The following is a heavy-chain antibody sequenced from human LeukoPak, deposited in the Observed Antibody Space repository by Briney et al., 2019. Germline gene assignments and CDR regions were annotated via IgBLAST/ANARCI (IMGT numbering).Heavy chain of an antibody. J-gene: IGHJ4*02. CDR2: ISAYNGNT. CDR3: ARDLARIIPAATTFDY. CDR1: GYTFTSYG. Sequence: ASVKVSCKASGYTFTSYGISWVRQAPGQGLEGMGWISAYNGNTNYTQKLQGRVTMTTDTSTSTAYMELRSLRSDDTAVYYCARDLARIIPAATTFDYWGQGTLVTVSS. V-gene: IGHV1-18*01. D-gene: IGHD2-2*01.